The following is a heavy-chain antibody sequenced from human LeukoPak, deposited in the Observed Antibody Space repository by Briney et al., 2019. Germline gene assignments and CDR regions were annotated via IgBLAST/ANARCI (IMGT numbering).Heavy chain of an antibody. CDR2: TSSGEGT. CDR1: GASVSDFY. CDR3: ARGHYDLAP. V-gene: IGHV4-59*02. Sequence: PSETLSLTCSVSGASVSDFYWSWIRQPPRRGLEWIGYTSSGEGTKYDPSLESRVTLFLDTSKNQVSLNLRSVTAADTAIYFCARGHYDLAPWGQGILVTVSS. J-gene: IGHJ5*02. D-gene: IGHD4-17*01.